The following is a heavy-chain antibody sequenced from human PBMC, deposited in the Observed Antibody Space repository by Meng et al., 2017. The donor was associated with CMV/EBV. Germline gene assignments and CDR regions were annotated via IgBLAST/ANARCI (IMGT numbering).Heavy chain of an antibody. CDR2: FDPEDGET. Sequence: ASVKVSCKVSGYTLTELSMHWVRQAPGKGLEWMGGFDPEDGETIYAQKFQGRVTMTADTSTDTAYMELSSLRSEDTAVYYCATDVSNYPLKYWGQGTTVTVSS. V-gene: IGHV1-24*01. CDR1: GYTLTELS. D-gene: IGHD4-11*01. CDR3: ATDVSNYPLKY. J-gene: IGHJ6*02.